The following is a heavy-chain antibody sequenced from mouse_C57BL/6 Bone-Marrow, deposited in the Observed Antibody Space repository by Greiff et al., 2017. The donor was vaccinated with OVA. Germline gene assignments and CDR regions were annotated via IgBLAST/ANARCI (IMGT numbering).Heavy chain of an antibody. V-gene: IGHV1-82*01. Sequence: QVQLQQSGPELVKPGASVKISCKASGYAFSSSWMNWVKQRPGKGLEWIGRIYPGDGDTNYNGKFKGKATLTADKSSSTAYMQLSSLTSEDSAVYFCAREVYYYGSYWYFDVWGTGTTVTVSS. CDR1: GYAFSSSW. D-gene: IGHD1-1*01. CDR3: AREVYYYGSYWYFDV. J-gene: IGHJ1*03. CDR2: IYPGDGDT.